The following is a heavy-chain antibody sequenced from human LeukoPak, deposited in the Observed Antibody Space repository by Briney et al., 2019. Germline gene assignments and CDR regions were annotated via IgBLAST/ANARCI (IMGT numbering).Heavy chain of an antibody. V-gene: IGHV3-48*03. J-gene: IGHJ4*02. D-gene: IGHD1-26*01. CDR1: GFTFSSYE. CDR2: ISSSGRTK. Sequence: GGSLRLSCAASGFTFSSYEMNWVRQAPGKGLEWVSYISSSGRTKYYADSVKGRFTISRDNAKNSLYLQMNSLRAEDTAVYYCARRKWEPLDYWGQGTLVTVSS. CDR3: ARRKWEPLDY.